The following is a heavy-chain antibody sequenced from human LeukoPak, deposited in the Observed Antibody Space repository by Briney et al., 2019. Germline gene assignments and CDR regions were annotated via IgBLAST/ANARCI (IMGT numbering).Heavy chain of an antibody. CDR3: VKVGSGWSFDY. Sequence: GGSLRLSCAASGFTFSSYSMTWVRQATGKGLEGVSVISSSGGATDYAGSVKGRFTISRDNSKNTLYLQMSSLRAEDTAVYYCVKVGSGWSFDYWGQGTLVTVSS. D-gene: IGHD6-19*01. CDR2: ISSSGGAT. V-gene: IGHV3-23*01. J-gene: IGHJ4*02. CDR1: GFTFSSYS.